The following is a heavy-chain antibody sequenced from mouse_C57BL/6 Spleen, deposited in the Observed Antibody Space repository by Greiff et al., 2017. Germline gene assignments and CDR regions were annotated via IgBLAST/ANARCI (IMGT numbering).Heavy chain of an antibody. CDR2: INPGSGGT. Sequence: QVQLQQSGAELVRPGTSVKVSCKASGYAFTNYLIEWVKQRPGQGLEWIGVINPGSGGTNYNEKFKGKATLTADKSSSTAYMQRSSLTSEDSAVYFCAREFITTVVATRYALDYWGQGTSVTVSS. CDR1: GYAFTNYL. J-gene: IGHJ4*01. D-gene: IGHD1-1*01. CDR3: AREFITTVVATRYALDY. V-gene: IGHV1-54*01.